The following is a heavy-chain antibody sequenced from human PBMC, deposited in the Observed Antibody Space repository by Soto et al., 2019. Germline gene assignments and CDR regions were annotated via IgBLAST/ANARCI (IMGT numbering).Heavy chain of an antibody. CDR1: GGSFSGYY. D-gene: IGHD1-26*01. CDR3: ARKGFRELDY. CDR2: INHSGST. V-gene: IGHV4-34*01. Sequence: PSETLSLTCAVYGGSFSGYYWSWIRQPPGKGLEWIGEINHSGSTNYNPSLKSRVTISVDTSKNQFSLKLSSVTAADTAVYYCARKGFRELDYWGQGTLVTLSS. J-gene: IGHJ4*02.